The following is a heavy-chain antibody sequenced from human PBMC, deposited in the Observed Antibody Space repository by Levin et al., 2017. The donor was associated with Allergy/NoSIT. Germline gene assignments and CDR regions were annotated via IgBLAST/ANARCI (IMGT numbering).Heavy chain of an antibody. J-gene: IGHJ4*02. CDR2: INPNTGGS. Sequence: ASVKVSCKASGYTFTDYYMHWVRQATGQGLEWMGRINPNTGGSIFAQKFQGRATVTRDTSSTSGYMVLTGLRSDDTAVYYCARGPLGWNPVDYWGQGTLVTVSS. V-gene: IGHV1-2*06. CDR1: GYTFTDYY. CDR3: ARGPLGWNPVDY. D-gene: IGHD1-1*01.